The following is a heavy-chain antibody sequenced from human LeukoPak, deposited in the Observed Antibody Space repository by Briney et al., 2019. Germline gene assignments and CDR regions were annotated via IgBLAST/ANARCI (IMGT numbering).Heavy chain of an antibody. J-gene: IGHJ4*02. CDR2: IIPIFGTA. CDR3: ATRRANYYDSSGYLFPFGY. Sequence: ASVKVSCKASGYTFTCYYMHWVRQAPGQGLEWMGGIIPIFGTANYAQKFQGRVTITTDESTSTAYMELSSLRSEDTAVYYCATRRANYYDSSGYLFPFGYWGQGTLVTVSS. CDR1: GYTFTCYY. V-gene: IGHV1-69*05. D-gene: IGHD3-22*01.